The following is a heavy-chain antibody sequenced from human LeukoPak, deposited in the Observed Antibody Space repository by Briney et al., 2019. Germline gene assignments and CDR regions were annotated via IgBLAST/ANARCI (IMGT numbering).Heavy chain of an antibody. CDR3: ARTTEGECRGSSCYYYYXXMHV. CDR2: IYYSGST. V-gene: IGHV4-59*01. CDR1: GGSISSYY. Sequence: TASEILSLTCTVSGGSISSYYWSWIRQPPGKGLEGIGYIYYSGSTNYNPSLKSRVTISVDTSKNQFSLKLSSVTAADTAVYYCARTTEGECRGSSCYYYYXXMHVXXKGXTVTVX. J-gene: IGHJ6*03. D-gene: IGHD2-15*01.